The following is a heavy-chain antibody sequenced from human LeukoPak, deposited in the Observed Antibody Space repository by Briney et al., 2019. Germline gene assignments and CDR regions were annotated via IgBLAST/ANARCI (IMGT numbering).Heavy chain of an antibody. CDR3: AKEHDYCSGGSCYPAFDY. J-gene: IGHJ4*02. CDR2: ISGSGGST. D-gene: IGHD2-15*01. Sequence: GGSLRLSCAASGFTFSSYAMSWVRQAPGKGLEWVSAISGSGGSTYYADSVKGRFTISRDNSKNTLYLQMNSLRAEDTAVYYCAKEHDYCSGGSCYPAFDYWGQGTLVNGSS. CDR1: GFTFSSYA. V-gene: IGHV3-23*01.